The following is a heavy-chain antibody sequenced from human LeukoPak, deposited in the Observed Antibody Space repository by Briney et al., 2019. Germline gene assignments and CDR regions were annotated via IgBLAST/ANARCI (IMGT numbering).Heavy chain of an antibody. CDR3: ARDQGSLNYYYMDV. V-gene: IGHV3-23*01. CDR1: GFTSSSYA. J-gene: IGHJ6*03. Sequence: PGGSLRLSCAASGFTSSSYAMSWVRQAPGKGLEWVSAISGSGGSTYYTDSVKGPFTISRDNSKNTLYLQMNSLRAEDTAVYYCARDQGSLNYYYMDVWGQGTTVTVSS. CDR2: ISGSGGST.